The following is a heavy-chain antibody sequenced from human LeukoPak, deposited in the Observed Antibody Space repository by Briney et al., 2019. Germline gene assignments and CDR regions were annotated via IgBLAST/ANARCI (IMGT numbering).Heavy chain of an antibody. J-gene: IGHJ3*02. Sequence: ASVKVSCKASGYTFTGYYMHWVRQAPGQGLEWMGWINPNSGGTNYAQKFQGRVTMTRDTSISTAYMELSRLRSDDTAVYYCARAVRFLEWFPGDAFDIWGQGTVVTVSS. CDR3: ARAVRFLEWFPGDAFDI. V-gene: IGHV1-2*02. CDR1: GYTFTGYY. D-gene: IGHD3-3*01. CDR2: INPNSGGT.